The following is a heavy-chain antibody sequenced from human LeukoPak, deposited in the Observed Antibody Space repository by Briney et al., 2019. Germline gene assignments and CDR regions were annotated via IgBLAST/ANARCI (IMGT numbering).Heavy chain of an antibody. J-gene: IGHJ5*02. V-gene: IGHV3-23*01. CDR1: GFTFSSYA. D-gene: IGHD6-19*01. CDR2: IGGSGGST. Sequence: PGGSLRLSCAASGFTFSSYAVSWVRQAPGKGLEWVSAIGGSGGSTYYADSVKGRFTISRDNSKNTLYLQMNSLRAEDTAVYYCAKDTHPAVAGTWRWFDPWGQGTLVTVSS. CDR3: AKDTHPAVAGTWRWFDP.